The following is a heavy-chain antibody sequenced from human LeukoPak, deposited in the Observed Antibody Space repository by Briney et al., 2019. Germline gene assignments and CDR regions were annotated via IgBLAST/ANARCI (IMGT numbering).Heavy chain of an antibody. Sequence: PGRSLRLSCAASGFTFDDYAMHWVRQAPGKGLEWVSGISWNSGSIGYADSVKGRFTISRDSAKNSLYLQMNSLRAEDTAVYYCARVLVPPLEIVVVPKDYYYYGMDVWGQGTTVTVSS. J-gene: IGHJ6*02. D-gene: IGHD2-2*03. V-gene: IGHV3-9*01. CDR1: GFTFDDYA. CDR2: ISWNSGSI. CDR3: ARVLVPPLEIVVVPKDYYYYGMDV.